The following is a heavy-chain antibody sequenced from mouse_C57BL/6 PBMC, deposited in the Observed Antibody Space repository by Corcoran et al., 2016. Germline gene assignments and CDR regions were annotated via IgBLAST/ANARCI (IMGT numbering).Heavy chain of an antibody. CDR1: GYTFTTYG. V-gene: IGHV9-3*01. CDR2: INTYSGVP. Sequence: QIQLVQSGPELKKPGETVKISCKASGYTFTTYGMSWVKQAPGKGLKWMGWINTYSGVPTYADDFKGRFAFSLETSASTTYLQINNLKNEDTATYFCARERDGYSWFAYWGQGTLVTVSA. CDR3: ARERDGYSWFAY. D-gene: IGHD2-3*01. J-gene: IGHJ3*01.